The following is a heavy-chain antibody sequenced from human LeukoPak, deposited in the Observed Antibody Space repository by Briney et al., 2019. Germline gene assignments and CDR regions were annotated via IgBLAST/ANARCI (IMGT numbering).Heavy chain of an antibody. CDR2: IKLDGSEK. V-gene: IGHV3-7*01. Sequence: GGSLRLSCAASGFTFSSFWMTWVRQAPGKGLEWVVNIKLDGSEKYYVDSVKGRFTVSRDNAKNSLYLQMNSLRAEDTAVYYCARISSISYYFDYWGLGTLVTVSS. CDR3: ARISSISYYFDY. CDR1: GFTFSSFW. J-gene: IGHJ4*02.